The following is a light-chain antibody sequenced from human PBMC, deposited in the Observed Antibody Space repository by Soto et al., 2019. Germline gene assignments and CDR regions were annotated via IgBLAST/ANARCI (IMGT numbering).Light chain of an antibody. Sequence: QSALTQPRSVSGPPGQSVSISCSGTSSDVGTYNYVSWYQQHPGKAPKLMIYDVSKRPSGVPDRFSGSKSGNTASLTISGLQAEDEADYYCSSYIGSSTVFGGGTKVTVL. CDR2: DVS. CDR3: SSYIGSSTV. V-gene: IGLV2-11*01. CDR1: SSDVGTYNY. J-gene: IGLJ2*01.